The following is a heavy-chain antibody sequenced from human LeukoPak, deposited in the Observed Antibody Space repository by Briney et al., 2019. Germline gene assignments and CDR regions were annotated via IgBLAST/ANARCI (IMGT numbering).Heavy chain of an antibody. CDR2: IYYSGST. J-gene: IGHJ4*02. Sequence: GPRLVKPSETLSLTCTISGGSISNYHWSWIRQPPGKGLEWIGYIYYSGSTKYNPSLTSRVTISIDTSKNQFSLKLSSVTAADTAVYYCATSVGTTGTTWGQGTLVIVSS. D-gene: IGHD1-1*01. CDR3: ATSVGTTGTT. V-gene: IGHV4-59*08. CDR1: GGSISNYH.